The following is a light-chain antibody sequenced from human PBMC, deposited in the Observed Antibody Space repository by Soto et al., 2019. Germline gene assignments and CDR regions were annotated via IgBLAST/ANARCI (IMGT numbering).Light chain of an antibody. CDR3: AAWDDTLKAAV. V-gene: IGLV1-44*01. CDR1: SSNIGSHT. Sequence: QSVLTQPYSASGTPGQRVTISCSGSSSNIGSHTLNWYQQLPGSAPSLLIYSDNQRPSGVPDRFSGSTSGTSASLAISGLQSEDEAEYYCAAWDDTLKAAVFGGGTKLTVL. CDR2: SDN. J-gene: IGLJ2*01.